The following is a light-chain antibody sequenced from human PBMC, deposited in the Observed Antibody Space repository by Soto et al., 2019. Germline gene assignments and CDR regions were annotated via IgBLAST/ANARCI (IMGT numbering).Light chain of an antibody. CDR1: QSISSW. J-gene: IGKJ1*01. Sequence: DIQMTQSPSTLSASVGDRVTITCLASQSISSWVACYQQKPGKAPKRLIYKASSLESGVPSRFSGSGSATEFTLTISSLEPDDFATYYCQQYNSYPWTFGQGTKVEIK. CDR3: QQYNSYPWT. CDR2: KAS. V-gene: IGKV1-5*03.